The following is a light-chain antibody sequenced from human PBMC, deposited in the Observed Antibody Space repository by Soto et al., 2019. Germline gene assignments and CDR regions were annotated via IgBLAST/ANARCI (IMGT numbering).Light chain of an antibody. J-gene: IGKJ1*01. Sequence: EIVMTQSPATLSVSPGDRATLSCRASQSVGSNLAWYQQKPGQAPRLLIYGASTRVTGIPARFSGSGSGTDFTLTISRLEPEDFALYYCHQRQSWPRTFGQGTKV. V-gene: IGKV3-15*01. CDR3: HQRQSWPRT. CDR2: GAS. CDR1: QSVGSN.